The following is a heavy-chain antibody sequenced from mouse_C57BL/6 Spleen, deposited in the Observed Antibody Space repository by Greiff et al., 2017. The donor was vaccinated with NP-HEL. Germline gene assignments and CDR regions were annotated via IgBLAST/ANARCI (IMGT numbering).Heavy chain of an antibody. Sequence: QVQLQQSGAELVKPGASVKLSCKASGYTFTSYWMHWVKQRPGQGLEWIGMIHPNSGSTNYNEKFKSKATLTVDKSSSTAYMQLSSLTSEDSAVYYCAREDYGLFAYWGQGTLVTVSA. CDR1: GYTFTSYW. J-gene: IGHJ3*01. D-gene: IGHD1-1*01. V-gene: IGHV1-64*01. CDR2: IHPNSGST. CDR3: AREDYGLFAY.